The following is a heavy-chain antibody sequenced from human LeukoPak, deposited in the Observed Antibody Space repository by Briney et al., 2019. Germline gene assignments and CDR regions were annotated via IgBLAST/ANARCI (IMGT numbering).Heavy chain of an antibody. D-gene: IGHD3-10*01. CDR2: MNPNSGNT. V-gene: IGHV1-8*03. Sequence: ASVKVSCKASGYTFTSYDINWVRQATGQGLGWMGWMNPNSGNTGYAQKFQGRVTITRNTSISTAYMELSSLRSEDTAVYYCARGLMVRGVIAYYYYMDVWGKGTTVTVSS. J-gene: IGHJ6*03. CDR1: GYTFTSYD. CDR3: ARGLMVRGVIAYYYYMDV.